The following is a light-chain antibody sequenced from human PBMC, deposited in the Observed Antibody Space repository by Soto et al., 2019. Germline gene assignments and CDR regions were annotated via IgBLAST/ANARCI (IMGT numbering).Light chain of an antibody. CDR3: QQYGTSPRT. Sequence: VMSQSPCTLSLSPGERATLSCTSTQSVISGYLAWYTQKPGQAPRILIYGASSSAAVIPDRVSGSGSGTDFTLTITRLEPGDFAVYYCQQYGTSPRTFGQGTEVDIK. J-gene: IGKJ1*01. V-gene: IGKV3-20*01. CDR1: QSVISGY. CDR2: GAS.